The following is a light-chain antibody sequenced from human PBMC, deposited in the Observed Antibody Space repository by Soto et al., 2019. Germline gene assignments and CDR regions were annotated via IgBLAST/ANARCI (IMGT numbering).Light chain of an antibody. Sequence: EIVLTQSPGTLSLSPGERATLSCRASQSVSSSYLAWYQQKPGQAPRLLIYGASSRAAGIPDRFSGSGSATAFTLTISRLETEDFAVYYCQQYGSSWYTVGHGTKLEIK. CDR2: GAS. CDR1: QSVSSSY. CDR3: QQYGSSWYT. V-gene: IGKV3-20*01. J-gene: IGKJ2*01.